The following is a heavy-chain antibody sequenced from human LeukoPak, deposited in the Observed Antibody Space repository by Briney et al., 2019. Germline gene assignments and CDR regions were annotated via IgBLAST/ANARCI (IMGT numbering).Heavy chain of an antibody. Sequence: ASVKVSCTASGYTFPSYFMHWVRQAPGQGLEWMGIINPTGGSTTYAQKFQGRVTMTRDTSTSTVYMELSSLRSDDTAVYYCARAHPGAFDIWGQGTMVTVSS. CDR1: GYTFPSYF. V-gene: IGHV1-46*01. CDR3: ARAHPGAFDI. CDR2: INPTGGST. J-gene: IGHJ3*02.